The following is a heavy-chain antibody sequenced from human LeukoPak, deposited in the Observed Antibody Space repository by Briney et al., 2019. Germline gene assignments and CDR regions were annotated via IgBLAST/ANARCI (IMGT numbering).Heavy chain of an antibody. D-gene: IGHD6-19*01. CDR3: ATSSREWLVWNPQN. Sequence: ASVKVSCKVSGYTLTELSMHWVRQAPGKGLEWMGGFDPEDGETIYAQKFQGRVTMTEDTSTDTAYMELSSLGSEDTAVYYCATSSREWLVWNPQNWGQGTLVTVSS. CDR1: GYTLTELS. J-gene: IGHJ4*02. V-gene: IGHV1-24*01. CDR2: FDPEDGET.